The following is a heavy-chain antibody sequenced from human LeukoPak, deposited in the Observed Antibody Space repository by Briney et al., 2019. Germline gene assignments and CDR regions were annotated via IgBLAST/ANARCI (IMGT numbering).Heavy chain of an antibody. CDR3: ARESSLVVPAAIVFWFDP. D-gene: IGHD2-2*01. J-gene: IGHJ5*02. CDR2: IYTSGST. V-gene: IGHV4-4*07. CDR1: GGSISSYY. Sequence: SETLSLTCTVSGGSISSYYWSWIRQPAGKELEWIGRIYTSGSTNYNPSLKSRVTMSVDTSKNQFSLKLSSVTAADTAVYYCARESSLVVPAAIVFWFDPWGQGTLVTVSS.